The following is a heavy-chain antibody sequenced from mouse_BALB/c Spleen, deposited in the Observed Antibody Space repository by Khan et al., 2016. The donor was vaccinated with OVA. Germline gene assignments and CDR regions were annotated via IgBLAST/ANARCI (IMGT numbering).Heavy chain of an antibody. Sequence: EVQLQESGPGLVKPSQSLSLTCTVTGYSITSDYAWNWIRQFPGNQLEWMGYISYSGRTSYNPSLKSRISITRDTSKKQFFPQLNSVTTEDTATYYCARSVTITTVVATDFDYWGQGTTLTVAS. CDR3: ARSVTITTVVATDFDY. CDR2: ISYSGRT. D-gene: IGHD1-1*01. J-gene: IGHJ2*01. V-gene: IGHV3-2*02. CDR1: GYSITSDYA.